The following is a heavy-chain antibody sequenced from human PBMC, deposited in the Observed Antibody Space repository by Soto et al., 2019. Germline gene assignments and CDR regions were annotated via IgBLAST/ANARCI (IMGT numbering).Heavy chain of an antibody. CDR1: GFSFTSFA. CDR2: VSSDGGVK. J-gene: IGHJ4*02. Sequence: QVQLVESGGGVVQPGSSLRLSCAASGFSFTSFAMHWIRQAPGKGLQWVAVVSSDGGVKSYADSVRGRFTVSRDNSRNTLDLQMDSLINEYTAMYYCVRAFVYSWHNFDYWGQGTLAIVSS. V-gene: IGHV3-30-3*01. D-gene: IGHD1-26*01. CDR3: VRAFVYSWHNFDY.